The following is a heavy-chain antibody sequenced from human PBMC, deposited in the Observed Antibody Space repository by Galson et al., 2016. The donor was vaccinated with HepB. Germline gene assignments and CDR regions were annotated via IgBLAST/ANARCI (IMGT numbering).Heavy chain of an antibody. J-gene: IGHJ1*01. CDR3: ARDFRLAAGGTSYFHH. CDR2: ISTHSGKT. D-gene: IGHD3-16*01. CDR1: GYTFTSYG. V-gene: IGHV1-18*01. Sequence: SVKVSCKASGYTFTSYGVSWVRQAPGQGLEWMGWISTHSGKTYYSQKFQDRVTLTTDTSTSTVYMELKSLRKDDAAVYHCARDFRLAAGGTSYFHHWGQGTLVTVSS.